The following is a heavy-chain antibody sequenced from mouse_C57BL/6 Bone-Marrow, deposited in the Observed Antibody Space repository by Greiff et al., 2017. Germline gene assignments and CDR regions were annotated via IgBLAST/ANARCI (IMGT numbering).Heavy chain of an antibody. CDR3: TRWGYYGSSYFAY. Sequence: QVQLQQSGAELVRPGASVTLSCKASGYTFTDYEMHWVKQTPVHGLEWIGAIDPETGGTAYNQKFKGKAILTADKSSSTAYMELRSLTSEDSAVYYCTRWGYYGSSYFAYWGQETLVTVSA. CDR2: IDPETGGT. D-gene: IGHD1-1*01. CDR1: GYTFTDYE. V-gene: IGHV1-15*01. J-gene: IGHJ3*01.